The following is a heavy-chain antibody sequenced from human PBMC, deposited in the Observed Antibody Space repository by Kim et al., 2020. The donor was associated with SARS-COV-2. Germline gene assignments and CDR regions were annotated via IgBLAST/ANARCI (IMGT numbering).Heavy chain of an antibody. CDR2: TYYTSKWYN. D-gene: IGHD5-12*01. CDR1: GDSVSRNSAA. Sequence: SQTLSLTCAISGDSVSRNSAAWNWIRQSPSRGLEWLGRTYYTSKWYNDYPVSVKRRITINPDTSKNQFSLQLNSVTPEDTAVYYCARSVSTGYSFDYWGQGTLVTVSS. CDR3: ARSVSTGYSFDY. V-gene: IGHV6-1*01. J-gene: IGHJ4*02.